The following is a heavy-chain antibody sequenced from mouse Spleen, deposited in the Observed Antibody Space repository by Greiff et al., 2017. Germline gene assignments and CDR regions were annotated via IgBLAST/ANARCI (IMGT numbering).Heavy chain of an antibody. CDR3: AREGAIDY. J-gene: IGHJ4*01. CDR2: INPYNGGT. V-gene: IGHV1-19*01. Sequence: EVQLQQSGAVLVQPGASVKMSCEASEYKFTYHDMTWVKQSHGKSLEWIGVINPYNGGTNYTQKFKGRAILTVDKSSSTAYMELNSLTSEDSAVYYCAREGAIDYWGQGTLVTVSA. CDR1: EYKFTYHD.